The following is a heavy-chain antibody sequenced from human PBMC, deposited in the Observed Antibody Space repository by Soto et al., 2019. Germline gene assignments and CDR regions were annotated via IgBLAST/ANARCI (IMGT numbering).Heavy chain of an antibody. CDR2: ISQSADKP. CDR3: ATDPRRRGVDSCYSHLFDP. V-gene: IGHV3-23*01. CDR1: GFSFRHYA. J-gene: IGHJ5*02. D-gene: IGHD2-21*01. Sequence: GGSLRLSCEGSGFSFRHYAMTWLRQGPGKGLEWASTISQSADKPYYADSVKGRFAISRDNSKNTTYLQVINLRPEDTPVYYCATDPRRRGVDSCYSHLFDPRDQVPVETVST.